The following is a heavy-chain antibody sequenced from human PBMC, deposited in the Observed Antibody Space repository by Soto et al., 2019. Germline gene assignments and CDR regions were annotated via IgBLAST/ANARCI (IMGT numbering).Heavy chain of an antibody. J-gene: IGHJ6*02. CDR3: ARETLSFGSDLDV. Sequence: AGGSLRLSCAASGFRFDDYNMHWVRQAPGKGLEWVSLITWNGGNKYYEDPVKGRFTISRDGTAQSVSLQMTSLKREDTGVYYCARETLSFGSDLDVWGQGTKVTVSS. D-gene: IGHD5-12*01. CDR1: GFRFDDYN. V-gene: IGHV3-43*01. CDR2: ITWNGGNK.